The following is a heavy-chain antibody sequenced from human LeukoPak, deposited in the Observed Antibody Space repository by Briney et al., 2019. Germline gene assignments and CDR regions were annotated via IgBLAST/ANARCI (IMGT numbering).Heavy chain of an antibody. V-gene: IGHV3-74*01. Sequence: TGGSLRLSCVASGFTFSAHWMHWVRQAPGKGLVWVSLINSDGRSTTYADSVKGRFTISRDNAKNTLYLQMNSLRAEDTAVYYCARGNYFDYWGQGTLVTVSS. J-gene: IGHJ4*02. CDR1: GFTFSAHW. CDR2: INSDGRST. CDR3: ARGNYFDY.